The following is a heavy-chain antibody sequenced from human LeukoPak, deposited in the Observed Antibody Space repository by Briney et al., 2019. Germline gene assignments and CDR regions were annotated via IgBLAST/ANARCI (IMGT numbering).Heavy chain of an antibody. Sequence: SETLSLTCAVSGGSISSGSYSWSWIRQPPGKGLEWIGYIYPRGSTYYNPSLKGRVILSLDKSANQFSLNLSSVTAADTAVYYCARFSPRAMGNYLDFWGQGTLVTVSS. CDR3: ARFSPRAMGNYLDF. D-gene: IGHD7-27*01. J-gene: IGHJ4*02. V-gene: IGHV4-30-2*01. CDR1: GGSISSGSYS. CDR2: IYPRGST.